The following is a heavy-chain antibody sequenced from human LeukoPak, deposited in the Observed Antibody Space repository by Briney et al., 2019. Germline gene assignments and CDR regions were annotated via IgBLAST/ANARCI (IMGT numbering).Heavy chain of an antibody. CDR1: GYTFTSYD. CDR2: MNPKSGNT. Sequence: GASVKVSCKASGYTFTSYDINWVRQATGQGLEWMGWMNPKSGNTGYAQTFLGRVTLTRDTSISTAYMELSSLRSEDTAVYYCARGPDYDLLTGYPDYYYYSMDVWGKGTTVTVSS. J-gene: IGHJ6*03. CDR3: ARGPDYDLLTGYPDYYYYSMDV. V-gene: IGHV1-8*02. D-gene: IGHD3-9*01.